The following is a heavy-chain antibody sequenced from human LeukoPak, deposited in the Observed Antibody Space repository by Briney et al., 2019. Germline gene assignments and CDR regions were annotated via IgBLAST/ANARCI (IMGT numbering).Heavy chain of an antibody. J-gene: IGHJ5*02. CDR3: ARDSEGDGYNFDT. V-gene: IGHV3-23*01. CDR1: GFTFSGSA. Sequence: GGPLRLSCAASGFTFSGSAMSWVRQAPGKGLEWVSSISGSGGSTYYADSVKGRFTISRDNSKNTQYLQMNSLRADDTAVYYCARDSEGDGYNFDTWGRGTLVTVSS. CDR2: ISGSGGST. D-gene: IGHD5-24*01.